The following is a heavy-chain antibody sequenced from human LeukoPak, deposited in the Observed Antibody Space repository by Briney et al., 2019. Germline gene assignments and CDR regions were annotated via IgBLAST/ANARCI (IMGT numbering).Heavy chain of an antibody. CDR1: GFTFSDYG. J-gene: IGHJ4*02. CDR3: AKGTGDTGYYFDY. Sequence: PGGSLRLSCAASGFTFSDYGMNWVRQAPGKGLEWVAITSYDESEKYYVDSVKGRFTISRDNSENTLYLQMSGLRAEDTAVYHCAKGTGDTGYYFDYWGQGTLVTVSS. D-gene: IGHD7-27*01. CDR2: TSYDESEK. V-gene: IGHV3-30*18.